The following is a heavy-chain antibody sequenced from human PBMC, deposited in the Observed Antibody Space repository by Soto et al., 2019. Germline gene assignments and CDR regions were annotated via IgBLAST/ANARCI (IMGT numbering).Heavy chain of an antibody. CDR3: ARDAIAARPRYYFDY. CDR2: ISSSGSTI. Sequence: GGSLRLSCAASGFTFSSYEMNWVRQAPGKGLEWVSYISSSGSTIYYADSVKGRFTISRDNAKNSLYLQMNSLRAEDTAVYHCARDAIAARPRYYFDYWGQGTLVTVSS. V-gene: IGHV3-48*03. CDR1: GFTFSSYE. D-gene: IGHD6-6*01. J-gene: IGHJ4*02.